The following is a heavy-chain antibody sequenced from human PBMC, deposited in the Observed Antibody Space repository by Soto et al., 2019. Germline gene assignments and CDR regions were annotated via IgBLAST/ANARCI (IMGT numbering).Heavy chain of an antibody. CDR3: GRLTGLPHYYSTDV. V-gene: IGHV5-51*01. J-gene: IGHJ6*02. CDR2: IYPGDSDT. CDR1: GYTFTNYW. D-gene: IGHD3-9*01. Sequence: GESLKISCQGSGYTFTNYWIGWVRQMPGKGLEWMGVIYPGDSDTKYSPSFQGQVTFSADKSINTAYLQWTSLKASDTAMYFCGRLTGLPHYYSTDVWGQGTTVTVSS.